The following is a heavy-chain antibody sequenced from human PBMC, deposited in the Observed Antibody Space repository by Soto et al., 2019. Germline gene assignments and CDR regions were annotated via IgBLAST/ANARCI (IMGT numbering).Heavy chain of an antibody. CDR2: IVVGSGNT. D-gene: IGHD4-17*01. V-gene: IGHV1-58*01. CDR1: GFTFTSSA. J-gene: IGHJ4*02. Sequence: SVKVSCKASGFTFTSSAVQWVRQARGQRLEWIGWIVVGSGNTNYAQKFQERVTITRDMPTSTAYMELSSLRSEDTAVYYCAADPLYGDFDYWGQGTLVTVSS. CDR3: AADPLYGDFDY.